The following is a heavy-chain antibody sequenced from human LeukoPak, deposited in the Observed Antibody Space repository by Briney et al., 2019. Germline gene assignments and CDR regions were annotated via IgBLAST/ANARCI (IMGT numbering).Heavy chain of an antibody. J-gene: IGHJ4*02. CDR1: GYTSTGYY. V-gene: IGHV1-2*06. D-gene: IGHD2-2*01. Sequence: ASVKVSCKASGYTSTGYYMHWVRQAPGQGLEWMGRINPNSGGTNYAQKFQGRVTMTRDTSISTAYMELSRLRSDDTAVYYCASGYCSSTSCHGFIDYGGQEPLVTVSS. CDR3: ASGYCSSTSCHGFIDY. CDR2: INPNSGGT.